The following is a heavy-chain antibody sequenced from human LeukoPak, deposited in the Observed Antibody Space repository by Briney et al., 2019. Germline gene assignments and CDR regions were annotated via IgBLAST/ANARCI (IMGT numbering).Heavy chain of an antibody. V-gene: IGHV3-21*01. CDR1: GFTFSGYS. CDR3: AREGDIYCSGGSCHPPDY. D-gene: IGHD2-15*01. CDR2: ISSSSYI. Sequence: GGSLRLSCAAPGFTFSGYSMNWVRQAPGKGLEWVSSISSSSYIYYADSVKGRFTISRDNAKNSLYLQMNSLRAEDTAVYYCAREGDIYCSGGSCHPPDYWGQGTLVTVSS. J-gene: IGHJ4*02.